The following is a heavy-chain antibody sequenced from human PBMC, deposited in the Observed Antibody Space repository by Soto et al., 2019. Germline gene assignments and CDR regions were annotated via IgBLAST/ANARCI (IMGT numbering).Heavy chain of an antibody. CDR3: ASEYYDFWSGYYNVDYYYMDV. D-gene: IGHD3-3*01. CDR2: IYYSGST. Sequence: QLQLQESGPGLVKPSETLSLTCTVSGGSISSSSYYWGWIRQPPGKGLEWIGSIYYSGSTYYNPSLKSRVTISVDTSKTQFSLKLSSVPAADTAVYYCASEYYDFWSGYYNVDYYYMDVWGKGTTVTVSS. V-gene: IGHV4-39*01. CDR1: GGSISSSSYY. J-gene: IGHJ6*03.